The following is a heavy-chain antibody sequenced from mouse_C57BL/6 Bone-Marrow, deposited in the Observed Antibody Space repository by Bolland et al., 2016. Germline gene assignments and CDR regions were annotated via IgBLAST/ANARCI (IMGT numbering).Heavy chain of an antibody. Sequence: WIGNIDPSDSETHYNQKFKDKATLTVDKSSSTAYMQLSSLTSEDSAVYYCEMTTVGFDVWGTG. J-gene: IGHJ1*03. D-gene: IGHD1-1*01. CDR2: IDPSDSET. V-gene: IGHV1-52*01. CDR3: EMTTVGFDV.